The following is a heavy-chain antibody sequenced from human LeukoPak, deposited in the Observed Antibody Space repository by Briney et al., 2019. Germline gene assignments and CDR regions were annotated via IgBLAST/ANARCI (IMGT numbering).Heavy chain of an antibody. V-gene: IGHV3-21*01. Sequence: GGSLRLSCAASGFTFVTYTMNWVRQAPGTGLEWVSAITSGSVYMYYADSVKGRFTISRDDAKDSLYLQMDRLRAEDTAVYYCARARIAAAGTGAYDIWGQGTMVTVSS. CDR3: ARARIAAAGTGAYDI. CDR2: ITSGSVYM. D-gene: IGHD6-13*01. J-gene: IGHJ3*02. CDR1: GFTFVTYT.